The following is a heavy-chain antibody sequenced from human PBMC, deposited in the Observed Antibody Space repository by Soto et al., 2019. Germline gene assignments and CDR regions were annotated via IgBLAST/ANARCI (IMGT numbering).Heavy chain of an antibody. CDR2: IIPIFGTA. J-gene: IGHJ6*02. CDR3: ASXIVVVPAAIFYYYGMDV. Sequence: SVKVSCKASGGTFSSYAISWVRQAPGQGLEWMGGIIPIFGTANYAQKFQGRVTITADKSTSTAYMELSSLRSEDTAVYYCASXIVVVPAAIFYYYGMDVWGQGTTVTVSS. D-gene: IGHD2-2*02. CDR1: GGTFSSYA. V-gene: IGHV1-69*06.